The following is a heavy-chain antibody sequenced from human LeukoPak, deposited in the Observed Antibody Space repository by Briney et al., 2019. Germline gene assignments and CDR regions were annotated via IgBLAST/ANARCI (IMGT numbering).Heavy chain of an antibody. J-gene: IGHJ3*02. CDR2: IYYSGST. D-gene: IGHD3-16*01. CDR3: ASGGGTTNTLAAFDI. Sequence: SETLSLTCTVSGGSISSSSYYWGWIRQPPGKGLEWIGSIYYSGSTYYNPSLKSRVTISVETSKNQLFLKLSSVTAADTAVYYCASGGGTTNTLAAFDIWGQGTMVTVSS. V-gene: IGHV4-39*01. CDR1: GGSISSSSYY.